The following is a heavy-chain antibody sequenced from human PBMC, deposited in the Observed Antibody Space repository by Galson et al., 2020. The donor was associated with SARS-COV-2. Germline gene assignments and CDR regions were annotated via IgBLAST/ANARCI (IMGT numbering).Heavy chain of an antibody. CDR2: ISYFGST. Sequence: ASETLSLTCTVSGGSINNFWWSWIRQSPEKGLEWIGKISYFGSTKYNPSLKSRVTISVDPYKNQFSLKVTSVTAADTAIYYCAKEGSGNWQSSFDYWGQGILITVSS. J-gene: IGHJ4*02. D-gene: IGHD6-19*01. V-gene: IGHV4-59*01. CDR1: GGSINNFW. CDR3: AKEGSGNWQSSFDY.